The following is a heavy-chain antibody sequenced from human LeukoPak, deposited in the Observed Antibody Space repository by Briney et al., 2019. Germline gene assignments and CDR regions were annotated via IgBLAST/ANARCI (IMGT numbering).Heavy chain of an antibody. CDR1: GFTFSSYW. CDR3: ARDRFLEWSSDYYYYYGMDV. J-gene: IGHJ6*02. CDR2: INSDGSST. V-gene: IGHV3-74*01. D-gene: IGHD3-3*01. Sequence: GGSLRLSCAASGFTFSSYWMHWVRQAPGKGLVWVSRINSDGSSTSYADSVKGRFTISRDNAKNTLNLQMNSLRAEDTAVYYCARDRFLEWSSDYYYYYGMDVWGQGTTVTVSS.